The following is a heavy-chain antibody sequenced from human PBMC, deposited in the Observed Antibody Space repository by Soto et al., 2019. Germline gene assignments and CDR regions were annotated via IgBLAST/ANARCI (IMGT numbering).Heavy chain of an antibody. Sequence: QPGGSLRLSCAASEFTFSNYAMSWVRQAPGKGLEWVSAISYGGGTTYYADSVKGRFTISRDNSKNTLYLQMNSLRAEDTAVYYCAKNPGYYYDSTGCHFDYWGQGTLVTVSS. V-gene: IGHV3-23*01. CDR2: ISYGGGTT. D-gene: IGHD3-22*01. CDR1: EFTFSNYA. CDR3: AKNPGYYYDSTGCHFDY. J-gene: IGHJ4*02.